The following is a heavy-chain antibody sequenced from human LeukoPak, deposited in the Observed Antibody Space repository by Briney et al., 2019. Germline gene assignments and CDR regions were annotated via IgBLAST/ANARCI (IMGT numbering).Heavy chain of an antibody. V-gene: IGHV3-48*03. D-gene: IGHD3-22*01. Sequence: GGSLRLSCAASGFTFSSFEMNWVRQAPGKGLEWVSYISSSGRTIYSADSVKGRFTISRDNAKNSLYLQMNSLRAEDTAVYYCARVAHYYDSSGYYYPKIFDYWGQGTLVTVSS. CDR2: ISSSGRTI. CDR1: GFTFSSFE. J-gene: IGHJ4*02. CDR3: ARVAHYYDSSGYYYPKIFDY.